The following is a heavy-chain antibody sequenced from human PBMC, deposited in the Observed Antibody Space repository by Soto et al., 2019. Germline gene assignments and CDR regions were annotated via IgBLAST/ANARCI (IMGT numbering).Heavy chain of an antibody. J-gene: IGHJ3*02. CDR2: IWYDGSNK. V-gene: IGHV3-33*01. CDR1: GFTFSSYG. Sequence: QVQLVESGGGVVQPGRSLRLSCAASGFTFSSYGMHWVRQAPGKGLDWVAVIWYDGSNKYYADSVKGRFTISRDNSNNTLYLQMNSLRAEDTAFYHFAREVDGYNRAFDIWGQGTVVTVSS. D-gene: IGHD1-1*01. CDR3: AREVDGYNRAFDI.